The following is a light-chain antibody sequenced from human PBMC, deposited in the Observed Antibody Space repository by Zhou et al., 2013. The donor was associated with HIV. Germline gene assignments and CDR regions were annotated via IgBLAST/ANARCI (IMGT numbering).Light chain of an antibody. J-gene: IGKJ4*01. Sequence: DIQMTQSPSTLSASVGDRVTITCRASQSIGTWLAWYQQKPGKAPKLLIYKASSLESGVPSRFSGSGSGTEFTLTISSLQPDDFATYYCQQYNSYSPFTFGGGTKVEDQT. CDR2: KAS. CDR1: QSIGTW. V-gene: IGKV1-5*03. CDR3: QQYNSYSPFT.